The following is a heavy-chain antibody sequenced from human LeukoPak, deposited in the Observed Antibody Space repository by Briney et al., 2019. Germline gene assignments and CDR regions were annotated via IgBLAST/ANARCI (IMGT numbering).Heavy chain of an antibody. CDR2: LHNSGTT. Sequence: SETLSLTCTVSGGSFTIDSWSWIRQPAGKGLEWIGRLHNSGTTKYNSSLESRVTMSLDTSKNQFSLKVTSVTAADTAVYYCARDRSRTFDYWGQGILVTVSP. CDR1: GGSFTIDS. CDR3: ARDRSRTFDY. J-gene: IGHJ4*02. D-gene: IGHD1-7*01. V-gene: IGHV4-4*07.